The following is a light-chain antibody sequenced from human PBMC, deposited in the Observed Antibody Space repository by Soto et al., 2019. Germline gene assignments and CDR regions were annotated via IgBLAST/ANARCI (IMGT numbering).Light chain of an antibody. CDR1: QNINNY. V-gene: IGKV1-39*01. CDR2: AAS. J-gene: IGKJ1*01. Sequence: DIQLIQSPSSLSASVGDRVTITCRASQNINNYLIWFQHKPGKAPKLLIYAASILQSGVPSRFSGTGSGTDFTLTISSLQPEDFATYSCQQSYTTPWTFGQGTKVEI. CDR3: QQSYTTPWT.